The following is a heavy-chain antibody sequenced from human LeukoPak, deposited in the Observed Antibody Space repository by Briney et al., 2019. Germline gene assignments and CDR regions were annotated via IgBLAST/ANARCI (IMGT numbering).Heavy chain of an antibody. Sequence: GESLKISCQVSGYSFTSYWIGWVRQVPGKGLEWMGIIYPRDSDTRYSPSFQGQVTISVDKSISTAYLQWSSLKASDTAIYYCARSYSGSYEFDYWGQGTLVTVSS. J-gene: IGHJ4*02. CDR3: ARSYSGSYEFDY. D-gene: IGHD1-26*01. CDR2: IYPRDSDT. CDR1: GYSFTSYW. V-gene: IGHV5-51*01.